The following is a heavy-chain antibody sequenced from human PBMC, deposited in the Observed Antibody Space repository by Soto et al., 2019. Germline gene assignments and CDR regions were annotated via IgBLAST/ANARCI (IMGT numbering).Heavy chain of an antibody. V-gene: IGHV1-69*01. Sequence: QVQLVQSGAEVKKPGSSVKLSCRASGGHFDRFALSWLRQAHGQGLEWMGGIIPFLSATSYAQKFQGRVTITADESARTLYLERRSLTSVDTAVYYCARGEDDYGDFGSMDVCGQGTSVTVAS. CDR1: GGHFDRFA. CDR3: ARGEDDYGDFGSMDV. J-gene: IGHJ6*02. D-gene: IGHD4-17*01. CDR2: IIPFLSAT.